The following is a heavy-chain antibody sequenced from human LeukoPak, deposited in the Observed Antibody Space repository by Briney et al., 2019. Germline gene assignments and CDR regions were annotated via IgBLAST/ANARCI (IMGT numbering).Heavy chain of an antibody. Sequence: GGSLRLSCAASGFPFGIYAMTWVRQAPGKGLEWVSAISRGAIDIYYADSVQGRFTISRDDSKNAVCLQMNNLRSEDTAVYYCTKEVWGSYPDWGQGTLVTVSS. J-gene: IGHJ4*02. D-gene: IGHD3-16*02. CDR3: TKEVWGSYPD. CDR2: ISRGAIDI. V-gene: IGHV3-23*01. CDR1: GFPFGIYA.